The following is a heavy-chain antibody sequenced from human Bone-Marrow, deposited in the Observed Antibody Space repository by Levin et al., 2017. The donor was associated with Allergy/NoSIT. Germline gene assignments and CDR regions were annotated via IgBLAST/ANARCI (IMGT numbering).Heavy chain of an antibody. D-gene: IGHD1-14*01. CDR3: ARDVSITGTKGTCDY. CDR2: ISTYNGNT. CDR1: GYTFTSYG. Sequence: GESLKISCKAPGYTFTSYGISWVRQAPGQGLEWMGWISTYNGNTNHAQKFQGRVTNTTETSTNTAYMELRSLRSDDTAVYYCARDVSITGTKGTCDYWGQGTLVTVSS. V-gene: IGHV1-18*01. J-gene: IGHJ4*02.